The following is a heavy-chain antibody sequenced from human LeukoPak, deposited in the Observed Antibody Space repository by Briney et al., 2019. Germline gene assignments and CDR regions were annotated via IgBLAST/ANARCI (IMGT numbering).Heavy chain of an antibody. CDR2: MNPNSGNT. CDR3: ARARAVAAKGNAFDI. J-gene: IGHJ3*02. Sequence: GASVKVSCKASGGIFRSLAINWVRQATGQGLEWMGWMNPNSGNTGYAQKFQGRVTITRNTSISTAYMELSSLRSEDTAVYYCARARAVAAKGNAFDIWGQGTMVTVSS. D-gene: IGHD6-19*01. CDR1: GGIFRSLA. V-gene: IGHV1-8*01.